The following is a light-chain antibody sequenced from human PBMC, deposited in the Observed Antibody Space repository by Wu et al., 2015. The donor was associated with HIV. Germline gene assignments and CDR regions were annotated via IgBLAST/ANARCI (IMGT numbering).Light chain of an antibody. V-gene: IGKV1-12*01. CDR1: QNIGHS. CDR2: DTT. J-gene: IGKJ1*01. CDR3: QQAATFPHT. Sequence: DIQMTQSPSSVSASVGDRINMTCRASQNIGHSLAWYRQSSERAPELLLYDTTRLQEGVPGRFEGTGSGTEFILTIHDLHPDDFAIYVCQQAATFPHTFGPGTRVEV.